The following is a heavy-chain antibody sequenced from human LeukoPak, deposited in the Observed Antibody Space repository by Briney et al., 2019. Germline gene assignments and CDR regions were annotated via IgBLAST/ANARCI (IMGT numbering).Heavy chain of an antibody. Sequence: ASVKVSCKASGYTFTSYYMHWLRQAPGQGLEWMGIINPSGGSTSYARKVQGRVTMTGDTSTSTVYMELSSLRSEDTAVHYCARDNFGYCSGGSCYVNLLGYWGQGTLVTVSS. CDR1: GYTFTSYY. J-gene: IGHJ4*02. D-gene: IGHD2-15*01. CDR2: INPSGGST. CDR3: ARDNFGYCSGGSCYVNLLGY. V-gene: IGHV1-46*03.